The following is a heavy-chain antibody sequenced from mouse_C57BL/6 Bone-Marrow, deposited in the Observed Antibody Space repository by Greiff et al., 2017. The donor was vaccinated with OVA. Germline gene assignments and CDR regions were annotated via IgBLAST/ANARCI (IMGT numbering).Heavy chain of an antibody. CDR1: GYAFSSSW. Sequence: QVQLKQSGPELVKPGASVKISCTASGYAFSSSWMTWVKQRPGKGLEWIGRIYPGDGDTNYNGKFKGKATLTADKSSSTAYMQLSSLTSEDSAVYFCARGYYDYDGVDYWGQGTTLTVSS. V-gene: IGHV1-82*01. J-gene: IGHJ2*01. CDR3: ARGYYDYDGVDY. CDR2: IYPGDGDT. D-gene: IGHD2-4*01.